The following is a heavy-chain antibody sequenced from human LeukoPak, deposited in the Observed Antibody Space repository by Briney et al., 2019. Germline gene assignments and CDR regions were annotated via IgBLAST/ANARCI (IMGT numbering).Heavy chain of an antibody. CDR3: ARVVLLCFYF. CDR1: GFSVSINY. Sequence: GSLRPSCAASGFSVSINYMSWVRQAPGKGREWVSVIYSSGSTYYPHSVKGRFTISRDNSENTPYLQKDSLRAEDTAGYDCARVVLLCFYFGGRGTLVSLSS. J-gene: IGHJ4*02. V-gene: IGHV3-66*01. CDR2: IYSSGST. D-gene: IGHD2-2*01.